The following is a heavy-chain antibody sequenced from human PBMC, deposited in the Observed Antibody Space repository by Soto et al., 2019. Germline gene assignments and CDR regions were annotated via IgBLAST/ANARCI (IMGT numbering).Heavy chain of an antibody. D-gene: IGHD3-16*02. J-gene: IGHJ4*02. CDR3: ARSYGNSGSYRYFDY. V-gene: IGHV4-59*08. CDR1: GGSISSYY. Sequence: PSETLSLTCTVSGGSISSYYWSWIRQPPGKGLEWIGYIYYSGSTNYNPSLKSRVTISVDTSKNQFSLKLSSVTAADTAVYYCARSYGNSGSYRYFDYWGQGTLVTVSS. CDR2: IYYSGST.